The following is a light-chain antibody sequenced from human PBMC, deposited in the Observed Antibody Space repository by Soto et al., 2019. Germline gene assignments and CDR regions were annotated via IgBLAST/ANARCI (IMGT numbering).Light chain of an antibody. CDR3: QTWGTGIPWV. Sequence: QSVLTQSPSASASLGASVKLTCTLSSGHSSYAIAWHQQQPEKGPRYLMKLNSDRSHSKGDGIPDRFSGSSSGAERYLTISSLQSEDEADYYCQTWGTGIPWVFGGGTKLTVL. CDR1: SGHSSYA. J-gene: IGLJ3*02. CDR2: LNSDRSH. V-gene: IGLV4-69*01.